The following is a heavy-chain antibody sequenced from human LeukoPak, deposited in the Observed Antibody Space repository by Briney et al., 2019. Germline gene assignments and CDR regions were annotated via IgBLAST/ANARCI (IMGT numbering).Heavy chain of an antibody. Sequence: PSETLSLTCTVSGGSIKSYYWSWIRQPPGRGLEGIGYIYYSGSTNYNPSLKSRVTISIDTSKNQFSLKLRSVTAADTAVYYCARAETVAGPYFDYWGQGTLVTVSS. J-gene: IGHJ4*02. CDR2: IYYSGST. CDR1: GGSIKSYY. D-gene: IGHD6-19*01. V-gene: IGHV4-59*01. CDR3: ARAETVAGPYFDY.